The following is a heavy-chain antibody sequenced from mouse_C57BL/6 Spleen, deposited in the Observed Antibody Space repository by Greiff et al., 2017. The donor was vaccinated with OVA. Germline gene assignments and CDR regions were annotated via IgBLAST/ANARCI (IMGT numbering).Heavy chain of an antibody. CDR1: GYAFSSSW. V-gene: IGHV1-82*01. D-gene: IGHD6-1*01. CDR3: ARGRDAMDY. CDR2: IYPGDGDT. J-gene: IGHJ4*01. Sequence: VQLQQSGPELVKPGASVKISCKASGYAFSSSWMNWVKQRPGEGLEWIGRIYPGDGDTNYNGKFKGKATLTADKSSSTAYMQLSSLTSEDSAVYFCARGRDAMDYWGQGTSVTVSS.